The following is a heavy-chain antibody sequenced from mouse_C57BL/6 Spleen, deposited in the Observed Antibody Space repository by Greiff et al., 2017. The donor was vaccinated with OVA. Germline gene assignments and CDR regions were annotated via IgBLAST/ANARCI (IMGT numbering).Heavy chain of an antibody. CDR3: ARGGYEYDGGGFDD. CDR2: IDPSDSET. V-gene: IGHV1-52*01. J-gene: IGHJ2*01. Sequence: QVQLQQPGAELVRPGSSVKLSCKASGYTFTSYWMHWVKQRPIQGLEWIGNIDPSDSETHYNQKFKDKATLTVDKSSSTAYMQLSSLTSEDSAVDYGARGGYEYDGGGFDDWGQGTTRTVSS. D-gene: IGHD2-4*01. CDR1: GYTFTSYW.